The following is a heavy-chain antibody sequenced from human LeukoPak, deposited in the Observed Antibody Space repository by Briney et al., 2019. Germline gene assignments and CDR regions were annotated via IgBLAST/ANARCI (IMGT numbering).Heavy chain of an antibody. J-gene: IGHJ4*02. D-gene: IGHD6-19*01. V-gene: IGHV3-21*01. CDR2: ISSTSTYI. CDR3: AGADSSGWKDY. CDR1: GFTFSTYN. Sequence: GGSLRLSCTASGFTFSTYNMNWVRQAPGKGLEWVSSISSTSTYIYYAGSAKGRFTISTDNAKNSLYLQMNSLRAEDTSVYYCAGADSSGWKDYWGQGTLVTVSS.